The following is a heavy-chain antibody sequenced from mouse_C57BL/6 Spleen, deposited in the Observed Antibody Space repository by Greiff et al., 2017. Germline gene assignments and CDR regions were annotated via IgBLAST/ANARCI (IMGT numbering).Heavy chain of an antibody. D-gene: IGHD4-1*01. V-gene: IGHV1-81*01. CDR1: GYTFTSYG. CDR3: ARNWDGYYFDY. CDR2: INPRSGNT. J-gene: IGHJ2*01. Sequence: VQLQQSGAELARPGASVKLSCKASGYTFTSYGISWVKQRTGQGLEWIGEINPRSGNTYYNEKFKGKATLTADKSSSTAYMELRSLTSEDSAVYFCARNWDGYYFDYWGQGTTLTVSS.